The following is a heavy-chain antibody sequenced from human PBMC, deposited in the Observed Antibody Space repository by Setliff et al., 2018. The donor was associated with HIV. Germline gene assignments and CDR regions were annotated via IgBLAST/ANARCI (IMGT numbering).Heavy chain of an antibody. CDR2: MYYTGSS. CDR3: ASHSGGWNYYPDY. CDR1: GGSVSSSTTYY. J-gene: IGHJ4*02. D-gene: IGHD6-19*01. V-gene: IGHV4-39*01. Sequence: PSETLSLTCTVSGGSVSSSTTYYWGWIRQPPGKGLEWIGSMYYTGSSYYNPSLKSRVTISVDTSKNQFSLKVNSVTATDTAVYYCASHSGGWNYYPDYWGQGTLVTVSS.